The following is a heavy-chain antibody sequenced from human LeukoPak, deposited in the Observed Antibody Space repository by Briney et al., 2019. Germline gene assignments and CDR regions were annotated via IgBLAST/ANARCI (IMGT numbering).Heavy chain of an antibody. V-gene: IGHV3-23*01. D-gene: IGHD2/OR15-2a*01. CDR1: GFTFSSYA. Sequence: PGGSLRLSCAASGFTFSSYAMSWVRQAPGKGLEWVSAISGSGGSTYYGDSVKGRFTISRDNSKNTLYLQMNSLRAEDTAVYYCAKDPRDYYYFDCWGQGTLVTVSS. CDR2: ISGSGGST. J-gene: IGHJ4*02. CDR3: AKDPRDYYYFDC.